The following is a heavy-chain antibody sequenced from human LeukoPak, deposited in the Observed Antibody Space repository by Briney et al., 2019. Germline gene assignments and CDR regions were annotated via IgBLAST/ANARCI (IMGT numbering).Heavy chain of an antibody. CDR1: GGTFSSYA. V-gene: IGHV1-69*05. Sequence: SVTVSCKASGGTFSSYAISWVRQAPGQGLEWMGGIIPIFGTANYAQKFQGRVTITTDESTGTAYMELSSLRSEDTAVYYCARMPGYYSYYFDYWGQGTLVTVSS. D-gene: IGHD3-9*01. CDR2: IIPIFGTA. CDR3: ARMPGYYSYYFDY. J-gene: IGHJ4*02.